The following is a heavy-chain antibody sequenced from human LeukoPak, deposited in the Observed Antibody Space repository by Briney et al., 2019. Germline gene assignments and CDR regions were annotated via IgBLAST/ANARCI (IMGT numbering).Heavy chain of an antibody. CDR2: IDSTSSFI. Sequence: GGSLRLSCAASGFTFSSYAMMWVRQAPGKGLEWVSSIDSTSSFIYYADSLKGRFTVTRDNAKNSLYLQMNSLRAEDTAVYYCARDFCDHWGQGTLVTVSS. CDR1: GFTFSSYA. J-gene: IGHJ5*02. D-gene: IGHD3-3*01. CDR3: ARDFCDH. V-gene: IGHV3-21*01.